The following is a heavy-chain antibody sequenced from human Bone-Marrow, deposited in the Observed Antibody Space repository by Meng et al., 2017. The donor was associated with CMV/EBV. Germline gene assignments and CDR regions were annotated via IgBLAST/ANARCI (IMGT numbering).Heavy chain of an antibody. D-gene: IGHD3-3*01. CDR2: IIPILGIA. J-gene: IGHJ3*02. CDR1: GGTFSSYT. Sequence: SVKVSCKSSGGTFSSYTISWVRQAPGQGLEWMGRIIPILGIAKYAQKFQGRVTITADKSTSTAYMELSSLRSEDTAVYYCAREPTIFGVVIGYDGVDIWGQGQMVTGSS. V-gene: IGHV1-69*04. CDR3: AREPTIFGVVIGYDGVDI.